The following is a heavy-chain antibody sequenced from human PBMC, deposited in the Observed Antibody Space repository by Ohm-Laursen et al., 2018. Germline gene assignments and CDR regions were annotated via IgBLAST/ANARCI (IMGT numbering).Heavy chain of an antibody. CDR1: GGSIRNSDSY. D-gene: IGHD3-10*01. Sequence: SDTLSLTCTVSGGSIRNSDSYWGWIRQPPGKGLEWIGTIYYSGSTYYNPSLQSRVPLSVDTSKSQFFLKLSSVTAADTAVYYCARLPDYYGSGLMVYYFGMDVWGQGTTVTVSS. V-gene: IGHV4-39*01. J-gene: IGHJ6*02. CDR2: IYYSGST. CDR3: ARLPDYYGSGLMVYYFGMDV.